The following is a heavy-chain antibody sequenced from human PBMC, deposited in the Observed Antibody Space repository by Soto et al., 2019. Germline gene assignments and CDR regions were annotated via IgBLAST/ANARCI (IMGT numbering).Heavy chain of an antibody. Sequence: APVKVSCKVSGYTLTELSMHWPRQAPGKGLEWMGGFDPEDGETIYAQKFQGRVTMTEDTSTDTAYMELSSLRSEDTAVYYCATKAAAGTWWFDPWGQGTLVTAPQ. CDR2: FDPEDGET. J-gene: IGHJ5*02. D-gene: IGHD6-13*01. CDR3: ATKAAAGTWWFDP. CDR1: GYTLTELS. V-gene: IGHV1-24*01.